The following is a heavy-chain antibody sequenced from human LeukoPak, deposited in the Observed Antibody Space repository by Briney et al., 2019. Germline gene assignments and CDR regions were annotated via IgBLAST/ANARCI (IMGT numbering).Heavy chain of an antibody. Sequence: ASVKVSCKASGGTFSSYAISWVRQAPGQGLEWMGGIIPIFGTANYAQKFQGRVTITADESTSTVYMELSSLRSEDTAVYYCARGDRDYYYDSSGYLSFDYWGQGTLVTVSS. J-gene: IGHJ4*02. CDR1: GGTFSSYA. CDR2: IIPIFGTA. CDR3: ARGDRDYYYDSSGYLSFDY. V-gene: IGHV1-69*13. D-gene: IGHD3-22*01.